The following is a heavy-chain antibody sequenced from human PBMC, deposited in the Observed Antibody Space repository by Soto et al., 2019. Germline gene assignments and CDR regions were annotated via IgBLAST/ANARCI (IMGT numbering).Heavy chain of an antibody. CDR2: ISPKSGSI. CDR3: VKDRDSNSWPSRDV. V-gene: IGHV1-18*01. J-gene: IGHJ6*02. D-gene: IGHD3-22*01. CDR1: GYTFTRNG. Sequence: ASVKVSCKTSGYTFTRNGISWVRQAPGQGLEWMGWISPKSGSIKYAQKFQGRVIMTTDTSTSTAYMEMRSLRSDDTAVYYCVKDRDSNSWPSRDVWGPGTTVTVSS.